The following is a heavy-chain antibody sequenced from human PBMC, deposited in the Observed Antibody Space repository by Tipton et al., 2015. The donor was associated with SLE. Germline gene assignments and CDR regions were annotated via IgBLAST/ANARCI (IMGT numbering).Heavy chain of an antibody. V-gene: IGHV4-34*01. D-gene: IGHD3-9*01. CDR2: INHSVST. CDR3: ARAGILTGYYPYFDY. Sequence: TLSLTCAVYGGSFSGYYWSWIRQPPGKGLEWFGEINHSVSTNYNPSLKSRVTISVDTSKNQFSLMRSSVTAADTAVYYCARAGILTGYYPYFDYWGQGTLVTVSS. CDR1: GGSFSGYY. J-gene: IGHJ4*02.